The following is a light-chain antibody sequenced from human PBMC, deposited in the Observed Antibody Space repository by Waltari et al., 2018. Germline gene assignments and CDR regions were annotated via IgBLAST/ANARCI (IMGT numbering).Light chain of an antibody. J-gene: IGLJ1*01. CDR2: RNN. CDR3: QSYDTGLSAYV. CDR1: TSNLGAGFD. V-gene: IGLV1-40*01. Sequence: QSVLTQPPSVSGAPGQRVAISRTGTTSNLGAGFDVPCYRQDPGTAPKLLIYRNNNRPSGVPDRFSGSKSGTSASLAITALQAADESDYYCQSYDTGLSAYVFGTGTKVIVL.